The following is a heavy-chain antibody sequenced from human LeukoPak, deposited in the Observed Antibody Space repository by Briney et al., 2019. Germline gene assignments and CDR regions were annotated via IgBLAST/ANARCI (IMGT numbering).Heavy chain of an antibody. CDR1: GYSFSNYW. D-gene: IGHD4-23*01. CDR3: ARDNGGIDY. CDR2: INNDGSST. J-gene: IGHJ4*02. Sequence: GGSLILSCAASGYSFSNYWMLWVRQAPGKGLVWVSHINNDGSSTNYADSVKGRFTVSKDNAKNTLYLQMNSLRAEDTAMYYCARDNGGIDYWGQGALVTVSS. V-gene: IGHV3-74*01.